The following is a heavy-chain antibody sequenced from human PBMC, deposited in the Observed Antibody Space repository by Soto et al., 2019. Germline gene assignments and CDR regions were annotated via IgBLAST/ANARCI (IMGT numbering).Heavy chain of an antibody. CDR1: GFTFSSYS. V-gene: IGHV3-21*01. D-gene: IGHD3-22*01. CDR3: ARSYDSSAYFDY. J-gene: IGHJ4*02. Sequence: WGSLRLSCAASGFTFSSYSMNWVRQAPGKGLEWVSSISSSSSYIYYADSVKGRFTISRDNAKNSLYLQMNSLRTEDTAVYYCARSYDSSAYFDYWGQGTLVTVSS. CDR2: ISSSSSYI.